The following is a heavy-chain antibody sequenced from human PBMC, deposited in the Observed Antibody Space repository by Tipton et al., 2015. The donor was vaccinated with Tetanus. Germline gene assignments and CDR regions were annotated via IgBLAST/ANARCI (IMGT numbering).Heavy chain of an antibody. CDR3: ARSIAAASVWPFDY. D-gene: IGHD2-2*01. CDR2: IHPSGST. J-gene: IGHJ4*02. Sequence: TLFLICAVYGGSFSAYYWSWIRQSPGKGLEWIGEIHPSGSTNYNASLRGRVTMSVDLTRKHVFLRMTSVTAADTAVYYCARSIAAASVWPFDYWGQGTQVTVSS. CDR1: GGSFSAYY. V-gene: IGHV4-34*01.